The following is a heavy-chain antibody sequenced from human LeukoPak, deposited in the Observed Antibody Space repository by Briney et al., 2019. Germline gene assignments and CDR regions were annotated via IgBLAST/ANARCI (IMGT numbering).Heavy chain of an antibody. Sequence: GGSLRLSCAASGFTFSSYEMNWVRQAPGKGLEWVSYISTTGSSIYYADSVKGRFTISRDNVKNLLYLQMNSLRAEDTAVYYCVTETTVTGWGYWGQGTLVTVSS. V-gene: IGHV3-48*03. CDR3: VTETTVTGWGY. CDR2: ISTTGSSI. D-gene: IGHD4-17*01. J-gene: IGHJ4*02. CDR1: GFTFSSYE.